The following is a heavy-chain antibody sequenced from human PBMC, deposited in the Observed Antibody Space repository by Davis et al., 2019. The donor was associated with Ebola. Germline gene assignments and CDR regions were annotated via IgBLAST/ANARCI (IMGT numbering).Heavy chain of an antibody. V-gene: IGHV1-69*04. Sequence: SSVKVSCKASVGTFSSYAISWVRQAPGQGLEWMGRIIPILGIANYAQKFQGRVTITADKSTSTAYMELSSLRSEDTAVYYCARLPRSTVNNYYYYGMDVWGQGTTVTVSS. CDR2: IIPILGIA. D-gene: IGHD4-17*01. CDR1: VGTFSSYA. CDR3: ARLPRSTVNNYYYYGMDV. J-gene: IGHJ6*02.